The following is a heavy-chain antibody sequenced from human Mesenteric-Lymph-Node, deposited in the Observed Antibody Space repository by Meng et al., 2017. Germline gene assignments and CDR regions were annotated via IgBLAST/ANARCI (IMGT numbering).Heavy chain of an antibody. D-gene: IGHD6-19*01. J-gene: IGHJ4*02. CDR3: AREDSSGWYDY. CDR2: IKQDGSEK. V-gene: IGHV3-7*01. CDR1: GFTFSYYW. Sequence: GGSLRLSFAASGFTFSYYWMTWVRQAPGKGLEWVANIKQDGSEKYYVDSVKGRFTISRDNAKNSLYLQMNSLRAEDSAVYYCAREDSSGWYDYWGQGTLVTVSS.